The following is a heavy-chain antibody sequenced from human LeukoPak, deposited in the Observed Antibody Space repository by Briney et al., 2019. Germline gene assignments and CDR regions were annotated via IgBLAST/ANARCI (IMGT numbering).Heavy chain of an antibody. V-gene: IGHV3-11*04. D-gene: IGHD2-15*01. CDR1: GFTFSDYY. Sequence: GGSLRLSCAASGFTFSDYYMSWIRQAPGKGLEWVSYISSSGSTIYYADSVKGRFTISRDNAKNSLYLQMNSLRAEDTAVYYCARERKKIVVVAAFDYWGQGTLVTVSS. CDR3: ARERKKIVVVAAFDY. J-gene: IGHJ4*02. CDR2: ISSSGSTI.